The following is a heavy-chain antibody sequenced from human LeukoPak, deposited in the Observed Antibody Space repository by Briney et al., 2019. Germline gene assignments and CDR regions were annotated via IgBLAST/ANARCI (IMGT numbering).Heavy chain of an antibody. Sequence: GGSLRLSCAASGFTFSNYAMTWVRQAPGKGLEWVSGINYSGTSPYYADSVKGRFSVSRDNSKNTLYLQMDSLRVEDTAVYFRAKGPGGSGSSSPYFDSWGQGSLVTVSS. V-gene: IGHV3-23*01. D-gene: IGHD6-13*01. CDR1: GFTFSNYA. CDR3: AKGPGGSGSSSPYFDS. J-gene: IGHJ4*02. CDR2: INYSGTSP.